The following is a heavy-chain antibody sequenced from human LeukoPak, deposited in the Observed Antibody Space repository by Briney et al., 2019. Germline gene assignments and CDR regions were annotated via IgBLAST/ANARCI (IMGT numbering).Heavy chain of an antibody. CDR3: ARVRYYDFWSGYFRY. CDR1: GYSISSGYY. V-gene: IGHV4-38-2*02. Sequence: SETLSLTCTVSGYSISSGYYWGWIRQPPGKGLEWIGSIYHSGSTYYNPSLKSRVIISVDTSKNQISLKLSSVTAADTAVYYCARVRYYDFWSGYFRYWGQGTLVTVPS. D-gene: IGHD3-3*01. CDR2: IYHSGST. J-gene: IGHJ4*02.